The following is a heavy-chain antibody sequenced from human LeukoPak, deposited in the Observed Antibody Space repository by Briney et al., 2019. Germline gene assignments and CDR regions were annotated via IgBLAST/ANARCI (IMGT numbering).Heavy chain of an antibody. V-gene: IGHV4-59*02. D-gene: IGHD3-22*01. CDR3: AREHDGSGM. J-gene: IGHJ4*02. Sequence: SETLSLTCLVSGGSVSGYYWSWVRQPPGKGLEWIGYIYYSGSTIYNPSLKSRVTISIDMSKNQFSLKLTSVTAADTAVYYCAREHDGSGMWGQGTLVTVSS. CDR2: IYYSGST. CDR1: GGSVSGYY.